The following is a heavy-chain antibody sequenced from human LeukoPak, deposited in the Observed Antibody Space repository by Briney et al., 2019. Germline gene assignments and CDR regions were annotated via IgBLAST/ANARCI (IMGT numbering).Heavy chain of an antibody. V-gene: IGHV3-48*01. CDR1: GFTFSSYS. CDR2: ISSSSSTI. Sequence: GGSLRLSCAASGFTFSSYSMNWVRQAPGKGLEWVSYISSSSSTIYYADSVKGRFTISRDNAKNSLYLQMNSLRAEDTAVYYCARGIAAAGIGDAFDIWGQGTMVTVSS. D-gene: IGHD6-13*01. J-gene: IGHJ3*02. CDR3: ARGIAAAGIGDAFDI.